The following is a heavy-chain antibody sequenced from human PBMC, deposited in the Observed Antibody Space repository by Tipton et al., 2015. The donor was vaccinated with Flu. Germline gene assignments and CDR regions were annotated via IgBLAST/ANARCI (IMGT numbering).Heavy chain of an antibody. CDR1: GGSIRGYY. J-gene: IGHJ5*01. CDR2: VYYTGST. CDR3: ARDMGHYYDSAVYSPNWFDS. V-gene: IGHV4-59*01. Sequence: TLSLTCTVSGGSIRGYYWNWIRQFPGKGLEWIGFVYYTGSTNYKSSLKSRVTISTDTFTNQVPLKMNSVIAADTAVYYCARDMGHYYDSAVYSPNWFDSWGQGTLVTVSS. D-gene: IGHD3-22*01.